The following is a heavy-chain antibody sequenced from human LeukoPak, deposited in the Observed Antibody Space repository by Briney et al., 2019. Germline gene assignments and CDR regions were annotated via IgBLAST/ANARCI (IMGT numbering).Heavy chain of an antibody. CDR2: IDSSGTT. D-gene: IGHD5-18*01. Sequence: SETLSLTCTVSGASISRDTYFWGWIHQSPEKGLEWIGSIDSSGTTHYNSSLKSRVIISVDTSKNQVSLNLTSVTSADTAVYYCARHGYIQFWLYWGQGTQVIVSS. CDR1: GASISRDTYF. J-gene: IGHJ4*02. CDR3: ARHGYIQFWLY. V-gene: IGHV4-39*01.